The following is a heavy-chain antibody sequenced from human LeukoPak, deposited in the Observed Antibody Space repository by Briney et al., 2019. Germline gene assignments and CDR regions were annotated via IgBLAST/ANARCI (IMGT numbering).Heavy chain of an antibody. CDR1: GGTFGSYA. CDR2: IIPIFGTA. V-gene: IGHV1-69*05. CDR3: ARDLASPDIVVVPASNWFDP. J-gene: IGHJ5*02. D-gene: IGHD2-2*01. Sequence: ASVKVSCKASGGTFGSYAISWVRQAPGQGLEWMRRIIPIFGTANYAQKFQGRVTITTDESTSTAYMELSSLRSEDTAVYYRARDLASPDIVVVPASNWFDPWGQGTLVTVSS.